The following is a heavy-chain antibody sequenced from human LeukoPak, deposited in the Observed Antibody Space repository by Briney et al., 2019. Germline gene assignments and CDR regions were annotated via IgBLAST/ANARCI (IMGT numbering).Heavy chain of an antibody. V-gene: IGHV4-34*01. CDR2: INHSGST. CDR3: ARLYDSSGYYYSYAFDI. CDR1: GGSFSGYY. D-gene: IGHD3-22*01. Sequence: PSETLSLTCAVYGGSFSGYYWSWIRQPPGKGLEWIGEINHSGSTNYNPSLKSRVTISVDTSKNQFSLKLSSVTAADTAVYYCARLYDSSGYYYSYAFDIWGQGTMVTVSS. J-gene: IGHJ3*02.